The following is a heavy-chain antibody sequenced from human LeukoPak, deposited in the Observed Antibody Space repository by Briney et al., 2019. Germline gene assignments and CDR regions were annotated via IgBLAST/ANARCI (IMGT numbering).Heavy chain of an antibody. CDR1: GFTFSSYA. V-gene: IGHV3-23*01. J-gene: IGHJ3*02. CDR2: ISGSGGST. Sequence: GGSLRLSCAAYGFTFSSYAMSWVRQAPGKGLEWVSAISGSGGSTYYADSVKGRFTISRDNSKNTLYVQMNSLRAEDTAVYYCAKYYYDSSANDAFDIWGQGTMVTVSS. CDR3: AKYYYDSSANDAFDI. D-gene: IGHD3-22*01.